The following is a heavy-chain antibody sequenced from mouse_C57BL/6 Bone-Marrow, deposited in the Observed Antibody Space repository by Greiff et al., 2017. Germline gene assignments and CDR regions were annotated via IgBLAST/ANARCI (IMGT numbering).Heavy chain of an antibody. J-gene: IGHJ3*01. Sequence: QVQLQQPGAELVKPGASVKLSCKASGYTFTSYWMHWVKQRPGQGLEWIGMIHPNSGSTNYNEKFKSKATLTVDKSSSTAYMQHSSLTSEDSAVYYCARRGCYLFAFWGQGTLVTVTA. CDR1: GYTFTSYW. V-gene: IGHV1-64*01. CDR2: IHPNSGST. CDR3: ARRGCYLFAF.